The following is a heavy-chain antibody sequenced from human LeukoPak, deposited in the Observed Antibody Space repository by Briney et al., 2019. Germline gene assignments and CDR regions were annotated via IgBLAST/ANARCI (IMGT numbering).Heavy chain of an antibody. D-gene: IGHD2-21*01. CDR1: GGSIGSHY. V-gene: IGHV4-59*11. J-gene: IGHJ6*03. Sequence: SETLSLTCTVSGGSIGSHYWSWIRQPPGKGLEWIGYIYYSGSTNYNPSLKSRVTISVDTSKNHFSLKLSSVTAADTVVYYCAGGLWSYYYMDVWGKGTTVTVSS. CDR3: AGGLWSYYYMDV. CDR2: IYYSGST.